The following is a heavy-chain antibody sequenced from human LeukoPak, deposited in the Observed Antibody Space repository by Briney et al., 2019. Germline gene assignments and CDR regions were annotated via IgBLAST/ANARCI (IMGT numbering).Heavy chain of an antibody. CDR1: GYTFTSYG. CDR2: ISTYNGNT. J-gene: IGHJ6*03. Sequence: AASVTVSCKASGYTFTSYGISWVRQAPGQGLEWMGWISTYNGNTNYAQKLQGRVTMTTDTSTSTAYMDLRSLRSDDTAVYYCARDLHRVVVRGVPHYYYYMDVWGKGTTVTISS. CDR3: ARDLHRVVVRGVPHYYYYMDV. D-gene: IGHD3-10*01. V-gene: IGHV1-18*01.